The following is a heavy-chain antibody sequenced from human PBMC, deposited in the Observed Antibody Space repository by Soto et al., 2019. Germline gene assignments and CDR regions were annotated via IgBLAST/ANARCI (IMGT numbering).Heavy chain of an antibody. D-gene: IGHD5-18*01. CDR2: ISYGGST. V-gene: IGHV4-31*03. CDR1: GGSINSGGYC. CDR3: SRGILV. Sequence: QVQLQESGPGLVKPSQTLSLTCTVSGGSINSGGYCWSWIRQHPGKGLDWIGCISYGGSTSYNPSLKRRVTIFVDTSKNQFSLTLTSVNAADTAVYYCSRGILVWGQGALITVSS. J-gene: IGHJ4*02.